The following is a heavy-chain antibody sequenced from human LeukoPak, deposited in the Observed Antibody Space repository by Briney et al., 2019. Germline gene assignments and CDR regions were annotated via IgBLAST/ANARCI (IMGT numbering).Heavy chain of an antibody. D-gene: IGHD6-13*01. J-gene: IGHJ3*02. CDR3: ARDLSTYSSSRAADAFDI. CDR2: IYYSGST. CDR1: GGSISSGDYY. V-gene: IGHV4-30-4*08. Sequence: PSETLSLTCTVSGGSISSGDYYWSWIRQPPGKVLEWIGYIYYSGSTYYNPSLKSRATISVDTSKNQFSLKPSSVTAADTAVYYCARDLSTYSSSRAADAFDIWGQGTMVTVSS.